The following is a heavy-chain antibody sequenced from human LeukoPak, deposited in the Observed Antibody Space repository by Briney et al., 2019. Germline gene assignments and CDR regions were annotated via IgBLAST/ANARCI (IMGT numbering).Heavy chain of an antibody. CDR2: IRYDGSNK. CDR1: GFTFSNYG. CDR3: AKDRGYYDSSGYDGFEY. V-gene: IGHV3-30*02. Sequence: GGSLRLSCAASGFTFSNYGMHWVRQAPGKGLEWVAFIRYDGSNKYYADSVKGRFTISRDNSKNTLYLQMNSLRAEDTAVYYCAKDRGYYDSSGYDGFEYWGQGTLVTVSS. D-gene: IGHD3-22*01. J-gene: IGHJ4*02.